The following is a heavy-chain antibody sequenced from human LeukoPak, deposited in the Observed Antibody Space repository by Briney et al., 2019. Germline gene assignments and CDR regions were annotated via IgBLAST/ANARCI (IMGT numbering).Heavy chain of an antibody. CDR3: AKGVEAAAGTDYFDY. V-gene: IGHV3-9*03. D-gene: IGHD6-13*01. Sequence: GGSLRLSCAASGFTFSSYSMNWVRQAPGKGLEWVSGISWNSGSIGYADSVKGRFTISRDNAKNSLYLQMNSLRAEDMALNYCAKGVEAAAGTDYFDYWGQGTLVTVSS. J-gene: IGHJ4*02. CDR1: GFTFSSYS. CDR2: ISWNSGSI.